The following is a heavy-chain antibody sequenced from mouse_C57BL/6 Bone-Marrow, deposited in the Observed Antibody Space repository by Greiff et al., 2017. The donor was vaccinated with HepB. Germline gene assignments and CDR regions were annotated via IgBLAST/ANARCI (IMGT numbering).Heavy chain of an antibody. J-gene: IGHJ3*01. Sequence: EVHLVESGGDLVKPGGSLKLSCAASGFTFSSYGMSWVRQTPDKRLEWVATISSGGSYTYYPDSVKGRFTISRDNAKNTLYLQMSSLKSEDTAMYYCARHSRGYDRFAYWGQGTLVTVSA. D-gene: IGHD2-2*01. CDR3: ARHSRGYDRFAY. CDR1: GFTFSSYG. V-gene: IGHV5-6*01. CDR2: ISSGGSYT.